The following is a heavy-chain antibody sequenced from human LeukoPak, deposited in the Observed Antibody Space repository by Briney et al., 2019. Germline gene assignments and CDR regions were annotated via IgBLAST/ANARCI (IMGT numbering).Heavy chain of an antibody. CDR2: INYSGST. D-gene: IGHD3-3*01. Sequence: SETLSLTCTVSGGSISSSSYYWGWIRQPPGEGLEWIGSINYSGSTYYNLSLKSRVTISVDTSKDQFSLKLSSVTAADTAVYYCARLRSGRFLEEGGQGTLVTVSS. CDR3: ARLRSGRFLEE. V-gene: IGHV4-39*01. J-gene: IGHJ4*02. CDR1: GGSISSSSYY.